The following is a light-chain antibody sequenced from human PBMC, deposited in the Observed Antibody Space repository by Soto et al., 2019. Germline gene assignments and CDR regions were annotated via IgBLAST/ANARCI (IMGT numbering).Light chain of an antibody. Sequence: EIVMTQSPATLSVSPGERATLSCRASQSVSNNLAWYQQKPGQAPRLLIYDASTRATGIPAKFSGSGSGIEFTLTISSLQSEAFAVYYCQQYNKWPPWTFGQGTKVEIK. V-gene: IGKV3-15*01. CDR2: DAS. CDR1: QSVSNN. CDR3: QQYNKWPPWT. J-gene: IGKJ1*01.